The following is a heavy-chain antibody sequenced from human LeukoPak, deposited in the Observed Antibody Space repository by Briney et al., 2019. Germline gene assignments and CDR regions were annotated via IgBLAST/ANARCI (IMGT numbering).Heavy chain of an antibody. Sequence: SGPPLVKPTQTLTLTCTFSGFSLTTTEVGVGWIRQPPGKALEWLALIYWDDDKRYSPSLKSRLTITKDTSRNQVVLTMTNMDPVDTATYYCAHTRFWGGYSHFDYWGQGTLVTVSS. D-gene: IGHD3-3*01. CDR3: AHTRFWGGYSHFDY. CDR2: IYWDDDK. J-gene: IGHJ4*02. CDR1: GFSLTTTEVG. V-gene: IGHV2-5*02.